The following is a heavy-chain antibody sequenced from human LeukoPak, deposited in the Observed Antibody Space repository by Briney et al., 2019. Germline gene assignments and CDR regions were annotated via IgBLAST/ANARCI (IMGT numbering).Heavy chain of an antibody. CDR2: ISSSSNYI. CDR1: GFTFSDYN. D-gene: IGHD2-2*01. CDR3: ARGYCRSTSCYFDS. J-gene: IGHJ4*02. Sequence: KPGGSLRLSCAASGFTFSDYNMNWVRQAPGQGLEWVSSISSSSNYIYYADSVKGRFTISRDNAKNSLYVQVNSLRAEDTAVYYCARGYCRSTSCYFDSWGLGTLVTVSS. V-gene: IGHV3-21*01.